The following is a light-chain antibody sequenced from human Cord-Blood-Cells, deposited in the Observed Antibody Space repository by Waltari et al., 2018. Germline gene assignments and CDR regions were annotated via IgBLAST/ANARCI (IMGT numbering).Light chain of an antibody. V-gene: IGLV8-61*01. CDR1: SGSVPTSYY. CDR2: STN. CDR3: VLYMGSGISV. J-gene: IGLJ3*02. Sequence: QTVVTQEPSFSVSPGGAVTLPCGLRSGSVPTSYYPSWYQQTPGQAPRTLIYSTNTRSSGVPDRFSGSILGNKAALTITGAQADDESDYYCVLYMGSGISVFGGGTKLTVL.